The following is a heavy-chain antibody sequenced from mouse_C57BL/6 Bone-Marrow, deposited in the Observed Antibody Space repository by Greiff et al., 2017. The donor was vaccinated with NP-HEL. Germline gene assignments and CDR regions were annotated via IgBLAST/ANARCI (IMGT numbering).Heavy chain of an antibody. Sequence: EVMLVESGGGLVQPGESLKLSCESNEYAFPSHDMSWVRKTPEKRLELVAAINSDGGSTYYPDTMERRVIISGANTNKTLYLQMSSLRSEDRDLYYCARRGLEGSSYWYLDVWGTGTTVTVS. CDR1: EYAFPSHD. J-gene: IGHJ1*03. CDR2: INSDGGST. CDR3: ARRGLEGSSYWYLDV. D-gene: IGHD1-1*01. V-gene: IGHV5-2*01.